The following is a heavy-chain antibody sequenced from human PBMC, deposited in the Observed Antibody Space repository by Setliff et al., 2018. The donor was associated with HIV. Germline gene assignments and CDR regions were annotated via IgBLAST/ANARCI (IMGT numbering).Heavy chain of an antibody. CDR3: ARSTYYYDSSGYDAFDI. J-gene: IGHJ3*02. V-gene: IGHV4-38-2*01. Sequence: NLSETLSLTCAVSGYSIRSGYYWGWIRQPPGKGLEWIGSIYHSGSTYYNPSLKSRVTISVDTSKNQFSLKLSPVTAADTTVYSCARSTYYYDSSGYDAFDIWGQRIMGAVSS. CDR1: GYSIRSGYY. CDR2: IYHSGST. D-gene: IGHD3-22*01.